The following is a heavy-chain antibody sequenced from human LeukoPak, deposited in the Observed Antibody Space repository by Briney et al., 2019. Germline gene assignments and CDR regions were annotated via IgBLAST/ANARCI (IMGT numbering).Heavy chain of an antibody. Sequence: GGSLRLSCAASGFTFSSYAMSWVRQAPGKGLEWVSAISGSGGSTYYADSVKGRFTTSRDNSKNTLYLQMNSLRAEDTAVYYCAKTEPGRPIFGVVSMWGQGTMVTVSS. CDR3: AKTEPGRPIFGVVSM. CDR1: GFTFSSYA. V-gene: IGHV3-23*01. D-gene: IGHD3-3*01. J-gene: IGHJ3*02. CDR2: ISGSGGST.